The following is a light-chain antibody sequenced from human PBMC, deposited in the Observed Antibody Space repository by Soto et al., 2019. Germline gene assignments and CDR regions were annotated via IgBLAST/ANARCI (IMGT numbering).Light chain of an antibody. J-gene: IGLJ3*02. V-gene: IGLV2-23*02. CDR2: EVS. CDR1: SSDVGSYNL. CDR3: CSYASTSTLL. Sequence: QSALTQPASVSGSPGQSSTLSCTGTSSDVGSYNLVSWYQRHPDKDPKLMIYEVSKRPSGVSDRFSGSKSGNTASLTISGLQAEDEADYYCCSYASTSTLLFGGGTKLTVL.